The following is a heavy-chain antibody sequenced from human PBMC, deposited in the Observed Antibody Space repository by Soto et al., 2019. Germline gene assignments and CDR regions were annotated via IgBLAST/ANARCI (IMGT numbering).Heavy chain of an antibody. CDR1: GSTISSYV. CDR2: IITITGPA. Sequence: QVQLVQSGAEVKKPGSSVKVSCKASGSTISSYVIAWVRQAPGQSLEWMGGIITITGPANYAQKFQGRLTITADEATSTAYMELSSLRSEDTAVYYCARESYGSGTYGYYGMDVWGQGTTVTVSS. CDR3: ARESYGSGTYGYYGMDV. D-gene: IGHD3-10*01. V-gene: IGHV1-69*01. J-gene: IGHJ6*02.